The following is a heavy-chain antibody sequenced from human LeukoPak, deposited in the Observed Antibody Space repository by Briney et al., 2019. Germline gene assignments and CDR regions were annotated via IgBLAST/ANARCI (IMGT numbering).Heavy chain of an antibody. CDR2: ISGSGGST. D-gene: IGHD3-3*01. J-gene: IGHJ4*02. Sequence: GGSLRLSCAASGFTFSSYAMSWVRQAPGKGLEWVSAISGSGGSTYYADSVKGRFTISRDNSKNTLYLQMNSLRAEDTAVYYRAGLRSRVVMPIPFDYWGQGTLVTVSS. CDR1: GFTFSSYA. CDR3: AGLRSRVVMPIPFDY. V-gene: IGHV3-23*01.